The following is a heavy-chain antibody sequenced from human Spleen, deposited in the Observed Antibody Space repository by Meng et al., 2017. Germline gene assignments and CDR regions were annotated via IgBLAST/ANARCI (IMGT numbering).Heavy chain of an antibody. V-gene: IGHV4-34*01. D-gene: IGHD1-26*01. CDR3: ARAPTTMARDFDY. CDR2: INHSGST. CDR1: GGSFSGYY. Sequence: SETLSLTCAVYGGSFSGYYWSWIRQPPGKGLEWIGEINHSGSTNYNPSLKSRVTISVDTSKNNLSLKLSSVTAADSAVYYCARAPTTMARDFDYWGQGTLVTVSS. J-gene: IGHJ4*02.